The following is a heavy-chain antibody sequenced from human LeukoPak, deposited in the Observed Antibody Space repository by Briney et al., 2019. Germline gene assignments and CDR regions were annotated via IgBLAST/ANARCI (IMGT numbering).Heavy chain of an antibody. D-gene: IGHD3-9*01. CDR2: ISSSGSTI. J-gene: IGHJ5*02. V-gene: IGHV3-11*01. CDR1: GFTFSDYY. CDR3: ARGDGYYDILTGYYKSNWFDP. Sequence: GGSLRLSCAASGFTFSDYYMSWIRQAPGKGLEWVSYISSSGSTIYYADSVKGRFTISRDNAKNSLYLQMNSLRAEDTAVYYCARGDGYYDILTGYYKSNWFDPWGQGTLVTVSS.